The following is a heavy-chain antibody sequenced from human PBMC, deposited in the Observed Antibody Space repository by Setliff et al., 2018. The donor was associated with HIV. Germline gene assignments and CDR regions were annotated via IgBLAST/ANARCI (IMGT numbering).Heavy chain of an antibody. CDR1: RDSIRNGAYY. D-gene: IGHD3-10*01. V-gene: IGHV4-30-4*08. CDR3: ARLSTTSRDFDS. J-gene: IGHJ4*02. Sequence: SETLSLTCTVSRDSIRNGAYYWGWIRQPPGKGLEWIGSIYYSGSAYYKSSLASRLTMSIDTSRNQFSLQLSSVTAADTAVYYCARLSTTSRDFDSWGQGTLVTVSS. CDR2: IYYSGSA.